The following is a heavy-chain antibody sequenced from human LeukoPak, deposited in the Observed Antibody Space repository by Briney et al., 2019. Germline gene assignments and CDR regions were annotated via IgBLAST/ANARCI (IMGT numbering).Heavy chain of an antibody. CDR1: GFTFSSDA. CDR3: AKEGYCSGGTCYRVFDY. CDR2: ISGSGGST. J-gene: IGHJ4*02. Sequence: GGSLRLSCAASGFTFSSDAMSWVRQAPGKGLEWVSAISGSGGSTYSADSVKGRFTISRDNSKKTLYLQMNSLRAEDTAVYYCAKEGYCSGGTCYRVFDYWGQGTLVTVSS. D-gene: IGHD2-15*01. V-gene: IGHV3-23*01.